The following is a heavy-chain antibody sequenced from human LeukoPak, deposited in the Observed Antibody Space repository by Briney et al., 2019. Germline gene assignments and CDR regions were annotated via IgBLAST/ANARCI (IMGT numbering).Heavy chain of an antibody. Sequence: PGGSLRLSCAASGFTFSSYGMHWVRQAPGKGLEGVAVIWYDGSNKYYADSVKGRFTISRDNSKNTLYLQMNSLRAEDTAVYYCARDSSGYERSSGCLDYWGQGTLVTVSS. V-gene: IGHV3-33*01. CDR1: GFTFSSYG. CDR3: ARDSSGYERSSGCLDY. CDR2: IWYDGSNK. J-gene: IGHJ4*02. D-gene: IGHD5-12*01.